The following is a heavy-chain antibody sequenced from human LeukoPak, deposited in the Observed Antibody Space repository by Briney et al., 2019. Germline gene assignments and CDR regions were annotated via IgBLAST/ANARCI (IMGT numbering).Heavy chain of an antibody. D-gene: IGHD1-26*01. V-gene: IGHV3-15*01. J-gene: IGHJ4*02. CDR1: GFTFSDAW. CDR2: IKSKTDGGTT. Sequence: GGSLRLSCAASGFTFSDAWMSWVRQTPGKGLEWVGRIKSKTDGGTTVYAAPVKGRFSISRDDSENTLYLQMDSLKTEDTAVYYCTTEMRWELLFDDWGQGTLVTVSS. CDR3: TTEMRWELLFDD.